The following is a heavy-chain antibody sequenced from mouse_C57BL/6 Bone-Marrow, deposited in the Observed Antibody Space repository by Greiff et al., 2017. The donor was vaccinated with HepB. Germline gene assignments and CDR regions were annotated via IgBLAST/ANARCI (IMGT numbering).Heavy chain of an antibody. CDR1: GYTFTSYW. D-gene: IGHD1-1*01. J-gene: IGHJ2*01. CDR2: IYPGSGST. Sequence: QVQLQQPGAELVKPGASVKMSCKASGYTFTSYWITWVKQRPGQGLEWIGDIYPGSGSTNYNEKFKSKATLTVDTSSSTAYMQLSSLTSEDSAVYYCARDPGSSYYFDYWGQGTTLTVSS. V-gene: IGHV1-55*01. CDR3: ARDPGSSYYFDY.